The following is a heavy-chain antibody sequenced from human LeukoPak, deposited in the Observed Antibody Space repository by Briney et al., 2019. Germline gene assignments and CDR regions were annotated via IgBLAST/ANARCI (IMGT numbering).Heavy chain of an antibody. Sequence: PGRSLRLSCAASGFTFSSYGMHWVRQAPGKGLEWVAVIWYDGSNKYYADSVKGRFTISRDNSKNTLYLQMNSLRAEDTAVYYCARGDYYDSSGYYWVDYWGQRTLVTVSS. CDR3: ARGDYYDSSGYYWVDY. CDR2: IWYDGSNK. CDR1: GFTFSSYG. J-gene: IGHJ4*02. D-gene: IGHD3-22*01. V-gene: IGHV3-33*01.